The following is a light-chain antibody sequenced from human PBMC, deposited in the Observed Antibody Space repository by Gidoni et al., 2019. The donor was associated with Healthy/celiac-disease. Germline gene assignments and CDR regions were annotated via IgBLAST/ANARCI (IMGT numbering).Light chain of an antibody. Sequence: SYVLTQPPSVSVAPGQTARITCGGNNIGSKSVHWYQQKPGQPPVLVVYDDSDRPSGIPARFSGSNSGNTATLTISRVEAGDEADYYCQVWDSSSDRVVFGGGTKLTVL. CDR3: QVWDSSSDRVV. J-gene: IGLJ2*01. CDR2: DDS. V-gene: IGLV3-21*02. CDR1: NIGSKS.